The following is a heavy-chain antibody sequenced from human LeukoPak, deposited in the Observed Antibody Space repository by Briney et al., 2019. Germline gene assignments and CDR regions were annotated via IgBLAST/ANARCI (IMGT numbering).Heavy chain of an antibody. V-gene: IGHV1-18*01. J-gene: IGHJ4*02. CDR2: ISAYNGNT. CDR1: GYTFTSYG. D-gene: IGHD5-24*01. Sequence: ASVKVSCKASGYTFTSYGISWVRQAPGQGLEWMGWISAYNGNTNYAQKLRGRVTMTTDTSTSTAYMELRSLRSDDTAVYYCARTSMATIKQHFDYWGQGTLVTVSS. CDR3: ARTSMATIKQHFDY.